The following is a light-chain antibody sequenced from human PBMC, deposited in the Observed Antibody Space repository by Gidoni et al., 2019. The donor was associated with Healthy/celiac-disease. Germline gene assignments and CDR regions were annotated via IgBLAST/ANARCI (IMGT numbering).Light chain of an antibody. J-gene: IGKJ1*01. CDR2: GAS. V-gene: IGKV3-15*01. Sequence: EIVMTQSPAPLSVSPGERATLSCRASQSVSSYLAWYQQKPGQAPRLLIYGASTRATGIPARFSGSGSGTEFTLTISSLQSEDFAVYYCQQYNNWPQTFGQGTKVEIK. CDR1: QSVSSY. CDR3: QQYNNWPQT.